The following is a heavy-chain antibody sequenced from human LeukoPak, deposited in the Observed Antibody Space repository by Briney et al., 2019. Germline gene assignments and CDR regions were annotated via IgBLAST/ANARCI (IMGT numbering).Heavy chain of an antibody. CDR2: LYSGGST. Sequence: PGGSLRLSCAASGFTVSTNYMSWVRQAPGEGLGWGSVLYSGGSTYYADSAKGRFTISRDNYKNTLYLQMNSLRAEDTAIYYCAKDRDNYDFWSGYYSGVPLDYWGQGTLVTVSS. J-gene: IGHJ4*02. CDR3: AKDRDNYDFWSGYYSGVPLDY. D-gene: IGHD3-3*01. CDR1: GFTVSTNY. V-gene: IGHV3-53*01.